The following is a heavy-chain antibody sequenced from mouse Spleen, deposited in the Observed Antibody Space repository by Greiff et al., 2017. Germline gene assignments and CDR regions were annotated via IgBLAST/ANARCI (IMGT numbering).Heavy chain of an antibody. CDR2: ISYDGSN. D-gene: IGHD2-3*01. CDR1: GYSITSGYY. CDR3: VRGGLLSAMDY. Sequence: DVKLVESGPGLVKPSQSLSLTCSVTGYSITSGYYWNWIRQFPGNKLEWMGYISYDGSNNYNPSLKNRISITRDTSKNQFFLKLNSVTTEDTASYYCVRGGLLSAMDYWGQGTSVTVSS. J-gene: IGHJ4*01. V-gene: IGHV3-6*01.